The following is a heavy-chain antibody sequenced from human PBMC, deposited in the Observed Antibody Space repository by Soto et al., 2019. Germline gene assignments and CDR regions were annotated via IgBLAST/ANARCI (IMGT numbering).Heavy chain of an antibody. V-gene: IGHV4-39*01. J-gene: IGHJ4*02. Sequence: QLQLHESGPGLVKSSETLSLTCTVSGGSISKSNYFWGWIRQAPGKGLEWIASILYTGTTSYNSSLKSRVAISVDTSTNPFSLKLNSVTAADTAVYYCARLGWGNGDSDYWGQGTLVTVSS. CDR2: ILYTGTT. CDR3: ARLGWGNGDSDY. D-gene: IGHD2-21*01. CDR1: GGSISKSNYF.